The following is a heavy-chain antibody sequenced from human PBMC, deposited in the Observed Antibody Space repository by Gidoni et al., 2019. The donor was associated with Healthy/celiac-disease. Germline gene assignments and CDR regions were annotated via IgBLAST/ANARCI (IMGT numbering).Heavy chain of an antibody. Sequence: EVQLLESGGGLVQPGGSLRLSCAASGFTFSSFAMSWVRQAPGEGLEWVSAISGSGGSTYYADSVKGRFTISRDNSKNTLYLQMNSLRAEDTAVYYCAKAPTMVRGNNWFDPWGQGTLVTVSS. CDR1: GFTFSSFA. CDR2: ISGSGGST. CDR3: AKAPTMVRGNNWFDP. D-gene: IGHD3-10*01. J-gene: IGHJ5*02. V-gene: IGHV3-23*01.